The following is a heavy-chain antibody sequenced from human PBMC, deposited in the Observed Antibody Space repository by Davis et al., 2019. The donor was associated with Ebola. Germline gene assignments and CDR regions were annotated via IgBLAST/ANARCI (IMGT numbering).Heavy chain of an antibody. CDR3: ARRGITIFGVVQTPYYFDY. Sequence: GGSLRLSCKGSGYSFTSYWIGWVRQMPGKGLEWMGIIYPGDSDTRYSPSFQGQVTISADKSISTAYLQWSSLKASDTAMYYCARRGITIFGVVQTPYYFDYWGQGTLVTVSS. V-gene: IGHV5-51*01. D-gene: IGHD3-3*01. J-gene: IGHJ4*02. CDR1: GYSFTSYW. CDR2: IYPGDSDT.